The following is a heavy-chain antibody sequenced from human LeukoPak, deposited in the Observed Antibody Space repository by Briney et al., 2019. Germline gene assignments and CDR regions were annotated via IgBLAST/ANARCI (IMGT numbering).Heavy chain of an antibody. J-gene: IGHJ4*02. V-gene: IGHV4-61*02. D-gene: IGHD6-6*01. CDR1: NGSISSRSYY. CDR3: ASTTDSSSSVDHFDY. CDR2: IYTSGST. Sequence: SETLSLTCTVSNGSISSRSYYWGWIRQPAGKGLEWIGRIYTSGSTNYNPSLKSRVTMSVDTSKNQFSLKLSSVTAADTAVYYCASTTDSSSSVDHFDYWGQGTLVTVSS.